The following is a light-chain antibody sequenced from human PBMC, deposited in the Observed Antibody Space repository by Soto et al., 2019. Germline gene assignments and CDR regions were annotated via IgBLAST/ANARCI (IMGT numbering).Light chain of an antibody. CDR3: QQYNSYSRT. Sequence: DIQMTQSPSTLSASVGDRVTITCRASQSISSWLAWYQQKPGKAPKLLIYDASSLESGVPSRFSGSGSGTEFILTISSLQPDDFATYCCQQYNSYSRTFGQGTKVEIK. J-gene: IGKJ1*01. V-gene: IGKV1-5*01. CDR1: QSISSW. CDR2: DAS.